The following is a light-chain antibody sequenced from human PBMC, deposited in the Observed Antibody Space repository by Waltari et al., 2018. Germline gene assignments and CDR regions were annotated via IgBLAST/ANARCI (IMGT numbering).Light chain of an antibody. CDR2: KVS. J-gene: IGKJ2*01. V-gene: IGKV2-30*02. CDR1: QRLVHSDGKPY. Sequence: VVMTQSTLPLPCTLGQPASSSCKSSQRLVHSDGKPYLNWFQQRPGQSPRRLIYKVSNRDSGVPDRLSGSGSGTDFTLRISSVEAEDVGVYYCMQATLWPRAFGQGTKLEIK. CDR3: MQATLWPRA.